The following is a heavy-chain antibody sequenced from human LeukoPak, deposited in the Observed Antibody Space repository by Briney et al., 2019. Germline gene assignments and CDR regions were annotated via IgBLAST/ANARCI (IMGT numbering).Heavy chain of an antibody. V-gene: IGHV4-34*01. J-gene: IGHJ4*02. CDR2: INHSGST. D-gene: IGHD6-6*01. CDR1: GGSFSGYY. Sequence: PSETLSLTCAVYGGSFSGYYWSWIRQPPGKGLEWIGEINHSGSTNYNPSLKSRVTISVDTSKNQFSLKLSSVTAADTAVYYCARDSKYSSSKAVDYWGQGTLVTVSS. CDR3: ARDSKYSSSKAVDY.